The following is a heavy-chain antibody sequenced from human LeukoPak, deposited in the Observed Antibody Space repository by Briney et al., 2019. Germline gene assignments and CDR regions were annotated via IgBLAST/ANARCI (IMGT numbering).Heavy chain of an antibody. D-gene: IGHD3-3*01. CDR1: GYTFTNYG. Sequence: ASVKVSCKASGYTFTNYGLTWVRQAPGQGLEWMGLISAYNANTNYAQKLQGRVTMTTDTSTSTAHMELWSLRSDDTAVYYCARVRYYDFWSGFPYYYYYYGMDVWGQGTTVTVSS. CDR3: ARVRYYDFWSGFPYYYYYYGMDV. CDR2: ISAYNANT. V-gene: IGHV1-18*01. J-gene: IGHJ6*02.